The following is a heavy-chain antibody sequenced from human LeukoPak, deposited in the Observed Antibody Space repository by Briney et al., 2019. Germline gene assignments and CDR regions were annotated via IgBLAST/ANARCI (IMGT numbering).Heavy chain of an antibody. J-gene: IGHJ4*02. V-gene: IGHV3-21*01. Sequence: GGSLRLSCTASGFTFSFYMMNWVRQAPGTGLERVSSISTSSYHIYYADSLKSRFNVSRDNDKNSLYLQMNNLRAEDTAVYYCARDDNWNDKPFDLWGPGTLVTVCS. CDR3: ARDDNWNDKPFDL. CDR1: GFTFSFYM. CDR2: ISTSSYHI. D-gene: IGHD1-20*01.